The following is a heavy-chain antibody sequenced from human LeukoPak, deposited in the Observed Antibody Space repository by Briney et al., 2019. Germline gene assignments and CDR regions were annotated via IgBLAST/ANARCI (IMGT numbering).Heavy chain of an antibody. CDR1: GFTFSSYA. V-gene: IGHV3-30-3*01. D-gene: IGHD6-19*01. CDR3: ARVREISGWYSYWFDP. CDR2: ISYYGSNK. J-gene: IGHJ5*02. Sequence: GGSLRLSCAASGFTFSSYAMHWVRQAPGKGLEWVAVISYYGSNKYYADSVKGRFTISRDNSKNTLYLQMNSMRAEDTAVYYCARVREISGWYSYWFDPWGQGTLVTVSS.